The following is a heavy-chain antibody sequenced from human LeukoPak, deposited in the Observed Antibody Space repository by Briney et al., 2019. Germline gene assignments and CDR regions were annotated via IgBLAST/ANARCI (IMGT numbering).Heavy chain of an antibody. CDR2: ISAYNGNT. Sequence: ASVKVSCKASGYTFTSYGISWVRQAPGQGLEWMGWISAYNGNTNYAQKLQGRVTMATDTSTSTAYMELRSQRSDDTAVYYCARNTDSSSWYVELDCWGQGTLVTVSS. CDR1: GYTFTSYG. V-gene: IGHV1-18*04. J-gene: IGHJ4*02. CDR3: ARNTDSSSWYVELDC. D-gene: IGHD6-13*01.